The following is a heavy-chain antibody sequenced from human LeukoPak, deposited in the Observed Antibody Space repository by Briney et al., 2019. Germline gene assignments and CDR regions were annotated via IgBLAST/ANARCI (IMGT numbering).Heavy chain of an antibody. CDR1: GGSFSGYY. CDR3: ARVASSWYIIYYYYYMDV. Sequence: SETLSLTCAVYGGSFSGYYWSWIRQPPGKGLEWIGEINHSGSTNYNPSLKSRVTISVDTSKNQFSLKLSSVTAADTAVYYCARVASSWYIIYYYYYMDVWGKGTTVTVSS. CDR2: INHSGST. V-gene: IGHV4-34*01. D-gene: IGHD6-13*01. J-gene: IGHJ6*03.